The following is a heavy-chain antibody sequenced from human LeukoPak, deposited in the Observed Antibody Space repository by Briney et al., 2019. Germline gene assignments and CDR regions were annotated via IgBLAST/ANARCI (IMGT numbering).Heavy chain of an antibody. Sequence: GGSLRLSCAASGFNFRSYAMHWVRQAPGKGLEWVAFIRYDGSNKYYADSVKGRFTISRDNSKNTLYLQMNSLRAEDTAVYYCAKDQGYDFWSGYQTGPFDYWGQGTLVTVSS. V-gene: IGHV3-30*02. CDR3: AKDQGYDFWSGYQTGPFDY. CDR2: IRYDGSNK. CDR1: GFNFRSYA. J-gene: IGHJ4*02. D-gene: IGHD3-3*01.